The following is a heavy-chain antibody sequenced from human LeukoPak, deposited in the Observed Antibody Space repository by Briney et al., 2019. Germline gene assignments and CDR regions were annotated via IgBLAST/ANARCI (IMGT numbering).Heavy chain of an antibody. CDR1: GFTVSSNY. D-gene: IGHD6-6*01. V-gene: IGHV3-53*01. J-gene: IGHJ4*02. Sequence: GGSLRLSCAASGFTVSSNYMSWVRQSPGKGLEWVSVINTGGSAYYADSVKDRFTISRDNSMNTLYLQMNCLRAEDTAVYYCARGAGYSYSSRYFDYWGQGTLVTVSS. CDR3: ARGAGYSYSSRYFDY. CDR2: INTGGSA.